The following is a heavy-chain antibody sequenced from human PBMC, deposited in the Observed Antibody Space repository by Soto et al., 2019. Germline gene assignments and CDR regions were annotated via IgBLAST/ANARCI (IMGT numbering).Heavy chain of an antibody. CDR3: ARDTHCADAWCDLKNWFGP. J-gene: IGHJ5*02. V-gene: IGHV3-7*01. CDR1: GFTFSDYW. CDR2: IKQDGSET. Sequence: EMQLVESGGGLVQPGGSLRLSCAASGFTFSDYWMTWVRQAPGKGLEWVANIKQDGSETYYVDSVKGRFTITTDNAENSRPLQMDRMRAEDTAVYYCARDTHCADAWCDLKNWFGPWGQGTLDTVSS. D-gene: IGHD2-21*01.